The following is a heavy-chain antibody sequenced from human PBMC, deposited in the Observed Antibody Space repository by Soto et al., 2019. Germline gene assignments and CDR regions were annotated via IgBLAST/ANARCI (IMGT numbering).Heavy chain of an antibody. Sequence: SETLSLTCTVSGGSISSSSYYWGWIRQPPGKGLEWIGSIYYSGSTYYNPSLKSRVTISVDTSKNQFSLKLSSVTAADTAVYYCQSSSWLDPWGQGTLVTVSS. J-gene: IGHJ5*02. CDR3: QSSSWLDP. D-gene: IGHD6-13*01. V-gene: IGHV4-39*01. CDR1: GGSISSSSYY. CDR2: IYYSGST.